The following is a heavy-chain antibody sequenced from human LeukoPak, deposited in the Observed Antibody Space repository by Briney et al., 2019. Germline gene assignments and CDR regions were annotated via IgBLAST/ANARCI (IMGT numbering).Heavy chain of an antibody. V-gene: IGHV4-59*11. Sequence: SETLSLTCTVSGGSISSHYWSWIRQPPGKGLEWIGHIYYSGSTNYNPSLKSRVTISVDTSKNQFSLKLSSVTAADTAVYYCARDPEGSSGNDLGFDYWGQGTLVTVSS. J-gene: IGHJ4*02. CDR3: ARDPEGSSGNDLGFDY. D-gene: IGHD4-23*01. CDR1: GGSISSHY. CDR2: IYYSGST.